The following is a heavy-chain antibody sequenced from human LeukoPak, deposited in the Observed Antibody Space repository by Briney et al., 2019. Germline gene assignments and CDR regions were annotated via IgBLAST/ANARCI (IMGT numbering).Heavy chain of an antibody. CDR2: INHSGST. D-gene: IGHD6-6*01. J-gene: IGHJ6*02. V-gene: IGHV4-34*01. CDR3: ARGHGPSSSSIRNYGLDV. Sequence: SETLSLTCAVYGGSFSDHYWSWIRQSPGKGLEWIGEINHSGSTNYNPSLKSRVTISLGTSKNQFSLKMSSVTAADTAVYYCARGHGPSSSSIRNYGLDVWGQGTTVTVSS. CDR1: GGSFSDHY.